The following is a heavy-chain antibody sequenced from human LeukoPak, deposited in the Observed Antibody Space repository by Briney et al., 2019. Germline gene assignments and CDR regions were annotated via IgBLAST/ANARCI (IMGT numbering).Heavy chain of an antibody. CDR1: GGSFSDYY. CDR3: ARGLRIVVGYYFYGMDV. V-gene: IGHV4-34*01. CDR2: ISHSGST. J-gene: IGHJ6*04. Sequence: KPSETLSLTCAVYGGSFSDYYWSRIRQPPGKGLEWIGEISHSGSTNYNPSLKSRVTISVDTSKNQFSLKLSSVTAADTAVYYCARGLRIVVGYYFYGMDVWGKGTTVTVSS. D-gene: IGHD2-2*01.